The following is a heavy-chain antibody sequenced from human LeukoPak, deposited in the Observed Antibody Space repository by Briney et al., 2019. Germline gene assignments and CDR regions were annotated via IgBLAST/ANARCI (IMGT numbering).Heavy chain of an antibody. J-gene: IGHJ4*02. CDR1: GYTFTGYY. V-gene: IGHV1-2*02. D-gene: IGHD6-13*01. CDR3: ARDSIAAAGAFDY. Sequence: ASVKVSCKASGYTFTGYYMHWVRQAPGQGLEWMGWINPNSGGTNYAQKFQGRVTMTRDTSISTAYMELGRLRSDDTAVYYCARDSIAAAGAFDYWGQGTLVTVSS. CDR2: INPNSGGT.